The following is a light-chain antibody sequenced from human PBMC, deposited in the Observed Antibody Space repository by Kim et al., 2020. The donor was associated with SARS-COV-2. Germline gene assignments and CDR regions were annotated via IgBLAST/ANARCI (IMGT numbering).Light chain of an antibody. V-gene: IGKV3-20*01. CDR1: QSVSNSY. Sequence: PAESGPLSSRGSQSVSNSYLAGYQQKPGQAPRLLIYGASSSAAGIPERFSGSGSGTDFTLTISRLEPEDFAVYYCQHYGSSPPYTFGQGTKLEIK. CDR2: GAS. CDR3: QHYGSSPPYT. J-gene: IGKJ2*01.